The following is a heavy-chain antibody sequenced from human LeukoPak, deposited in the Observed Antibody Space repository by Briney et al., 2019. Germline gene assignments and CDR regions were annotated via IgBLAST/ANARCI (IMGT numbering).Heavy chain of an antibody. CDR2: IYHTGSP. CDR1: GGSISSSNW. V-gene: IGHV4/OR15-8*01. Sequence: SETLSLTCAVSGGSISSSNWWRWVRQPPGKGLEWIGEIYHTGSPNYNPSLKSRVTISVDRSKNHFYLKLTSVTAADTAMYYCATGPHSGSDLADYWGPRVLVTVSS. J-gene: IGHJ4*02. CDR3: ATGPHSGSDLADY. D-gene: IGHD5-12*01.